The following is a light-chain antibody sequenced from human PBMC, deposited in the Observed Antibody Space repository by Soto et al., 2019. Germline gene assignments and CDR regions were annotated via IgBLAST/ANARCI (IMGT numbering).Light chain of an antibody. J-gene: IGKJ1*01. V-gene: IGKV1-5*01. CDR3: QQYNSYSET. CDR1: QSISSW. Sequence: DIQMTQSPSTLSASVGXRVTITCRASQSISSWLAWYQQKPGKAPKLLIYDASSLESGVPSRFSGSGSGTEFTLTISSLQPDDFATYYCQQYNSYSETFGQGTKV. CDR2: DAS.